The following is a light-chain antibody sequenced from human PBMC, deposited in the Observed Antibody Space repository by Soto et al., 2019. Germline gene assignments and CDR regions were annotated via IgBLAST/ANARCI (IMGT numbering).Light chain of an antibody. Sequence: EIVMTQSPATLSVSPGERATLSCRASQSVSSYLALYQQKPGLPPRLLIYGASTRATGIPDRFSHSGSGTDFNLTIICLQSADFAVYYCQQYSNWPPLYTCGRGNKLEIK. V-gene: IGKV3-15*01. CDR1: QSVSSY. CDR3: QQYSNWPPLYT. J-gene: IGKJ2*01. CDR2: GAS.